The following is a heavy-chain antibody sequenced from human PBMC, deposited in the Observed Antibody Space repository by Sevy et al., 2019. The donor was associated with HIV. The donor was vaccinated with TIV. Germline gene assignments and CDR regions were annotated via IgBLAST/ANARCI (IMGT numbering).Heavy chain of an antibody. V-gene: IGHV3-48*03. Sequence: GGSLKLSCTASGFTFSSYEMNWVRQAPGKGLEWVSSIISSGDTIYYAASVKGRFTVSRDNAKNSLFLQMNSLRAEDTAIYYCARGPHYYYDSSSFFEYWGQGTLVTVSS. CDR3: ARGPHYYYDSSSFFEY. D-gene: IGHD3-22*01. CDR2: IISSGDTI. J-gene: IGHJ4*02. CDR1: GFTFSSYE.